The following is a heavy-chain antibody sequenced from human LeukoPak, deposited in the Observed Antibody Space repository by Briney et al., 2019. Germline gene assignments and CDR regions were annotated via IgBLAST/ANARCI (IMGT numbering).Heavy chain of an antibody. Sequence: SQTLSLTCAISGDGVSSNSATWHWIRQSPSRGLEWLGRTFYRSKWYNDYAESVKSRITLNADTSKNQFSLQLNSVTPEDTAVYFCARVRAYSYGLDYWGQGTLVTVSS. V-gene: IGHV6-1*01. CDR3: ARVRAYSYGLDY. CDR2: TFYRSKWYN. D-gene: IGHD5-18*01. CDR1: GDGVSSNSAT. J-gene: IGHJ4*02.